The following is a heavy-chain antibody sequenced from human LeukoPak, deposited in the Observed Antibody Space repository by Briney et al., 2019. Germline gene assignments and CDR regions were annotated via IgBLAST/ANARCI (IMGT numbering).Heavy chain of an antibody. CDR2: ITWDGSST. D-gene: IGHD6-13*01. CDR1: GFTFDVYT. V-gene: IGHV3-43*01. Sequence: GGSLRLSCAASGFTFDVYTMHWVRQAPEKGLEWVSLITWDGSSTHYADSVKGRFTISRDNSKNSLYLQMNSLRTEDTALYYCAKDSSSWLKGVDYWGQGTLVTVSS. CDR3: AKDSSSWLKGVDY. J-gene: IGHJ4*02.